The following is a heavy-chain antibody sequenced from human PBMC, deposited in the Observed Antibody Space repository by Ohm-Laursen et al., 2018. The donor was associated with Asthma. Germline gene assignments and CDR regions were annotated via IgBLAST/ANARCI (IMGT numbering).Heavy chain of an antibody. CDR1: GYTFTTYY. D-gene: IGHD2-15*01. V-gene: IGHV1-46*01. Sequence: SVKVSCKASGYTFTTYYLHWVRQAPGQGLEWMGIINPSGGSTSYAQKFQGRVTMTRDTSTGTLYMELSSLKSEDTAVYYCARAGRCSGGSCPYAPFDYWGQGTLVTVSS. J-gene: IGHJ4*02. CDR2: INPSGGST. CDR3: ARAGRCSGGSCPYAPFDY.